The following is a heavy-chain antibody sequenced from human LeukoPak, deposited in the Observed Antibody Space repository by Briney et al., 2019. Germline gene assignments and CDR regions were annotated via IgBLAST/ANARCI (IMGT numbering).Heavy chain of an antibody. CDR1: GFTFSRYP. J-gene: IGHJ4*02. V-gene: IGHV3-30-3*01. CDR3: AAWRGYDSGSFSGPLDY. CDR2: VSYDGSIK. Sequence: PGRSLRLSGAASGFTFSRYPMHWVRQAPGKGLEWVAVVSYDGSIKSYADSVKGRFTISRDNPRNTLYLQMNSLRGEDTAIYYCAAWRGYDSGSFSGPLDYWGQGTLVLVSS. D-gene: IGHD3-10*01.